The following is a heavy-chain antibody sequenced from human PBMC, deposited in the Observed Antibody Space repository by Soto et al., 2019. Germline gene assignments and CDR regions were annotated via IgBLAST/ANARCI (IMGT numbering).Heavy chain of an antibody. J-gene: IGHJ6*02. V-gene: IGHV1-69*01. Sequence: QVQLVQSGAEVKKPGSSVKVSCKASGGTFSSYAISWVRQAPGQGLEWMGGIIPIFGTAHYAQKFQGRVTITADESTSTAYMELSSLRSEDTAVYYCARSLCRSWYSYYYYSGMDVWGRGTTDTVSS. D-gene: IGHD6-13*01. CDR3: ARSLCRSWYSYYYYSGMDV. CDR2: IIPIFGTA. CDR1: GGTFSSYA.